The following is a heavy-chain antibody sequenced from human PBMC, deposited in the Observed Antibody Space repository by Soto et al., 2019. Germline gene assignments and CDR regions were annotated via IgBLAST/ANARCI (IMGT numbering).Heavy chain of an antibody. CDR3: ASEIDATTATSLDY. D-gene: IGHD4-17*01. Sequence: QVQLVQSGAEVKKPGASVKVSCKASGYTFSGSVMHWVRQAPGQGLEWMGWINADNGNTKYSQKFQGRVTMTWDTSASTAYMELSSLRSEDTAIYYCASEIDATTATSLDYWGQGTLATVSS. CDR1: GYTFSGSV. V-gene: IGHV1-3*01. J-gene: IGHJ4*02. CDR2: INADNGNT.